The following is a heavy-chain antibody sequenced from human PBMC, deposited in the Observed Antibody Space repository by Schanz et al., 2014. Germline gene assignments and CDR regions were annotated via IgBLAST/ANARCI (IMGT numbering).Heavy chain of an antibody. D-gene: IGHD2-15*01. CDR2: MSGSGSTA. V-gene: IGHV3-23*04. CDR1: GITFSGYS. J-gene: IGHJ4*02. Sequence: EVQLVESGGGLAQPGGSLRLSCAASGITFSGYSMNWVRQAPGKGLEWVSGMSGSGSTADYADSVKGRFTISRDNSRNTVYLQMSSLRAEDTAVYYCVKDDRGDVVVVAANYWGQGAQVIVSS. CDR3: VKDDRGDVVVVAANY.